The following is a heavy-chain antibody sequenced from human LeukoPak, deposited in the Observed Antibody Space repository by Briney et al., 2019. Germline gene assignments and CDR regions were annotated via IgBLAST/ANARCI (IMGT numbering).Heavy chain of an antibody. CDR3: ARRAGAYSHPYDY. V-gene: IGHV4-59*01. CDR1: GGSISSYY. Sequence: SETLSLTCTVSGGSISSYYWSWIRQPPGKGLEWIGYFYYSGSTNYNPSLKSRVTISADTSKNQFSLKLSSVTAADTAVYYCARRAGAYSHPYDYWGQGTLVTVSS. CDR2: FYYSGST. D-gene: IGHD4/OR15-4a*01. J-gene: IGHJ4*02.